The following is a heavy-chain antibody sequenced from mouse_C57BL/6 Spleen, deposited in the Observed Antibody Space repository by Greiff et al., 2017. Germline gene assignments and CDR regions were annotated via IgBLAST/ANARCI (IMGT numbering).Heavy chain of an antibody. J-gene: IGHJ3*01. CDR1: GYTFTSYW. CDR3: ARSFYRSRFAY. CDR2: IDPSDSET. Sequence: QVQLQQPGAELVRPGSSVKLSCKASGYTFTSYWMHWVKQRPIQGLEWIGNIDPSDSETHYNQKFKDKATLTVDKSSSTAYMQLSSLTSEDSAVYYCARSFYRSRFAYWGQGTLVTVSA. V-gene: IGHV1-52*01. D-gene: IGHD2-12*01.